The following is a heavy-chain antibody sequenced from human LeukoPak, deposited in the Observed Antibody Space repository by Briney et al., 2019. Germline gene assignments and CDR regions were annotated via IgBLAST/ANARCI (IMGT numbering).Heavy chain of an antibody. CDR1: GGSFSGYY. CDR2: INHSGST. V-gene: IGHV4-34*01. D-gene: IGHD3-22*01. CDR3: ARGTYYYDSSGYGVDY. J-gene: IGHJ4*02. Sequence: SETLSLTCAVYGGSFSGYYWSWIRQPPGKGLEWIGEINHSGSTKYNPSLKSRVTISVDTSKNQFSLKLSSVTAADTAVYYCARGTYYYDSSGYGVDYWGQGTLVTVSS.